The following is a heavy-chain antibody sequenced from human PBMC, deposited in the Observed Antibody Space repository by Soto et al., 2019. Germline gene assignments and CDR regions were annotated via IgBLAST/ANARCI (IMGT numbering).Heavy chain of an antibody. D-gene: IGHD3-22*01. V-gene: IGHV3-23*01. CDR3: AKGESSGYYHGYFQY. Sequence: EVQLLESGGGLVQPGGSLRLSCAASGFTFSSYAMSRVRQAPGKGLEWVSDISASGSSTYADSVKDRFTISRDNSKNTLYLQMNSLRAEDTAVYYCAKGESSGYYHGYFQYWGQGTLVTVSS. J-gene: IGHJ1*01. CDR2: ISASGSST. CDR1: GFTFSSYA.